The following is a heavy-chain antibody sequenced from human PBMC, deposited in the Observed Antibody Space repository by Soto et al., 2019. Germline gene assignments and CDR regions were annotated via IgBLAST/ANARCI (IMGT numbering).Heavy chain of an antibody. D-gene: IGHD2-2*01. V-gene: IGHV4-39*01. CDR1: GDSIISSNYY. J-gene: IGHJ6*02. CDR3: ARIVVIPAAPDYYNYYGVDV. Sequence: SETLSLTCTVSGDSIISSNYYWAWIRQSPGKGLEWIGNMYYSGSTYYNLSLKSRVTMSVDTSKNQISLKISSVTAADASVYYFARIVVIPAAPDYYNYYGVDVWGQGTTVTVSS. CDR2: MYYSGST.